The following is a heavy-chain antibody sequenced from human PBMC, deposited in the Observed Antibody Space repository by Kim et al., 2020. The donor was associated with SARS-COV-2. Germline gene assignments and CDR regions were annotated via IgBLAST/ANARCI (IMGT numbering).Heavy chain of an antibody. CDR3: ARDSEGSGLYGMDV. J-gene: IGHJ6*02. D-gene: IGHD2-15*01. V-gene: IGHV3-11*04. Sequence: ADSGKGRFTISRDNAKNSLYLQMNSLRAEDTAVYYCARDSEGSGLYGMDVWGQGTTVTVSS.